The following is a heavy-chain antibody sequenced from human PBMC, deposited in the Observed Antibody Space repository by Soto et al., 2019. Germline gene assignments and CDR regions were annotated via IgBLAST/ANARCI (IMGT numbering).Heavy chain of an antibody. V-gene: IGHV1-46*01. J-gene: IGHJ4*02. CDR3: AREMITATFFDY. CDR1: GYTFTSYY. CDR2: INPSGGST. Sequence: ASVKVSCKASGYTFTSYYMHWVRQAPGQGLEWMGIINPSGGSTSYAQKFQGRVTMTADTSTSKAYMELRSLRSDDTGVYYRAREMITATFFDYWGQGTLATASS. D-gene: IGHD3-16*01.